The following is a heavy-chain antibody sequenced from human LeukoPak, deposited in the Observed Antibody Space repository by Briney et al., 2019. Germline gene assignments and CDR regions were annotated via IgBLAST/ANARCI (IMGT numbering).Heavy chain of an antibody. J-gene: IGHJ4*02. Sequence: GGSLRLSCAASGFSLSDHYMDWVRQAPGKGLEWVGRSTFRHDSYTTHYAASVKGRFTISRDDSKNSLYLQMNSLKTEDTAVYYCTTSTMVLVVADFDYWGQGALVTVSS. CDR3: TTSTMVLVVADFDY. CDR2: STFRHDSYTT. CDR1: GFSLSDHY. D-gene: IGHD2-21*01. V-gene: IGHV3-72*01.